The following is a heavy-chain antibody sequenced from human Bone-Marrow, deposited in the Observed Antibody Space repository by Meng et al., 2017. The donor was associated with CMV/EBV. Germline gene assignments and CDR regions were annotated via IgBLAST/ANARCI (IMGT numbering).Heavy chain of an antibody. D-gene: IGHD2-8*01. CDR1: GDSISSDY. V-gene: IGHV4-59*01. J-gene: IGHJ6*02. CDR2: IYHGGST. Sequence: SETLSLTCTVSGDSISSDYWSWIRQPPMKGLEWIGYIYHGGSTSYNPSLKSRVTISADKAKNQFSLTLNSVTAADTAVYYCGRGGLYAIPRPPDYYYALDVWGLGSTVTVSS. CDR3: GRGGLYAIPRPPDYYYALDV.